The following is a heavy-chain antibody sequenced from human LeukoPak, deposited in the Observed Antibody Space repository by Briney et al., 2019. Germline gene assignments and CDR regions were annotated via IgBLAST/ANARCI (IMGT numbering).Heavy chain of an antibody. D-gene: IGHD3-22*01. CDR3: ARGRDYYDSSGYGMFYDY. V-gene: IGHV3-21*01. CDR1: GFTFSSYS. Sequence: PGGSLRLSCAASGFTFSSYSMNWVRQAPGKGLEWVSSISSSSYIYYADSVKGRFTISRDNAKNSLYLQMNSLRAEDTAVYYCARGRDYYDSSGYGMFYDYWGQGTLVTVSS. CDR2: ISSSSYI. J-gene: IGHJ4*02.